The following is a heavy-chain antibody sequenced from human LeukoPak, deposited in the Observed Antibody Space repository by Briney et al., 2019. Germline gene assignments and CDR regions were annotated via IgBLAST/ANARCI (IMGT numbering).Heavy chain of an antibody. J-gene: IGHJ4*02. CDR2: ISGGGGST. V-gene: IGHV3-23*01. CDR3: AKGAYFSGSYGFAFDY. D-gene: IGHD3-10*01. Sequence: GGSLRLSCAASGLTFSSYPMTWVRQAPGKGLEWVSAISGGGGSTHYADSVKGRFTISRDNSKNTLHLQMNSLRAEDTAVYFCAKGAYFSGSYGFAFDYWGQGTLVTVSS. CDR1: GLTFSSYP.